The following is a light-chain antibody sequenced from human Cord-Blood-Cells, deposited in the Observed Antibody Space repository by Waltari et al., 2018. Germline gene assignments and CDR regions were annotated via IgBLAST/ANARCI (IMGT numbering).Light chain of an antibody. Sequence: DIQMTQSPSSLSASVGVRVTITCQSSQDISNYLNWYQHKPGKAPKLLIYDASNLETGVPSRFSGSGSGTDFTFTISSLQPEDIATYYCQQYNNLPFTFGPGTKVDIK. CDR3: QQYNNLPFT. CDR1: QDISNY. V-gene: IGKV1-33*01. J-gene: IGKJ3*01. CDR2: DAS.